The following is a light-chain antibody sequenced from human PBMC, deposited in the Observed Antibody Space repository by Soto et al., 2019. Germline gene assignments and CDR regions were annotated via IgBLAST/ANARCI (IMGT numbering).Light chain of an antibody. Sequence: QSVLTQPPSASGSPGQSVTISCTGTQNDIGVYDFVSWYQHHPGKAPRLIIYEVVQRPSGVPDRFSGSKSGNTASLTVSGLQAADKADYFCKSYAGSNTYVFGSGTKLTVL. V-gene: IGLV2-8*01. CDR2: EVV. CDR3: KSYAGSNTYV. CDR1: QNDIGVYDF. J-gene: IGLJ1*01.